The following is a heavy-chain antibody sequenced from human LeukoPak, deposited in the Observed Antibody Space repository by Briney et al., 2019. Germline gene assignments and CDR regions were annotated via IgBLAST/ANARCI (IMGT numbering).Heavy chain of an antibody. CDR2: TSAYNGNT. J-gene: IGHJ4*02. D-gene: IGHD3-22*01. Sequence: ASVKVSCKAFGYTFTSYGISWVRQAPGQGLEWMGWTSAYNGNTNYAQKLQGRVTMTTDTSTSTAYMELRSLRSDDTAVYYCASGYYYDSSGYPYGDYWGQGTLVTVSS. CDR3: ASGYYYDSSGYPYGDY. V-gene: IGHV1-18*01. CDR1: GYTFTSYG.